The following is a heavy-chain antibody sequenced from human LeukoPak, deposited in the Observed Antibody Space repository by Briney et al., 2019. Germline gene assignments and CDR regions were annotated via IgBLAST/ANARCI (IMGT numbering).Heavy chain of an antibody. V-gene: IGHV3-7*01. D-gene: IGHD3-3*01. J-gene: IGHJ4*02. CDR1: GFTFTTNW. Sequence: GGSLRLSCAASGFTFTTNWMIWVRQAPGKGREWVATINQDGSEKYYVDSVKGRFTISRDNAKNSLFLQMNSLRAEDTAVYYCARDRITDFWSGYYTNYFDYWGQGTLVTVSS. CDR3: ARDRITDFWSGYYTNYFDY. CDR2: INQDGSEK.